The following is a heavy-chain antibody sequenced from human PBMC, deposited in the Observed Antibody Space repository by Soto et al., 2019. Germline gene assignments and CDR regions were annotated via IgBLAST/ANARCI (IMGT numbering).Heavy chain of an antibody. D-gene: IGHD2-2*01. V-gene: IGHV4-31*03. CDR1: GGSISSGGYY. Sequence: QVQLQESGPGLVKPSQTLSLTCTVSGGSISSGGYYWSWIRQHPGKGLEWIGYIYYSGSTYYNPSIKSRVTISVDPSKNQFSLKLSSVTAADTAVYYCAREVMVVVPAAIDDYYYGMDVWGQGTTVTVSS. J-gene: IGHJ6*02. CDR3: AREVMVVVPAAIDDYYYGMDV. CDR2: IYYSGST.